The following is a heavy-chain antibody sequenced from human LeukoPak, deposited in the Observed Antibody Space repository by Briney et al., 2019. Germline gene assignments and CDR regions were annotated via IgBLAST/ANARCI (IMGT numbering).Heavy chain of an antibody. J-gene: IGHJ4*02. V-gene: IGHV3-23*01. CDR3: AKDKVRLITFGGVIVDY. D-gene: IGHD3-16*02. CDR1: GFTFSSYA. Sequence: HPGGSLRLSCAASGFTFSSYAMSWVRQAPGKGLEWVSAISGSGGSTYYADSVKGRFTISRDNSKNTLYLQMNSLRAEDTAVYYCAKDKVRLITFGGVIVDYWGRGTLVTVSS. CDR2: ISGSGGST.